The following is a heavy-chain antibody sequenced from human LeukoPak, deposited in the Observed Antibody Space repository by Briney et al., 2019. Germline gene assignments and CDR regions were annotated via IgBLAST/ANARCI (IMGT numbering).Heavy chain of an antibody. CDR2: IYNGVNT. J-gene: IGHJ5*02. D-gene: IGHD1-26*01. Sequence: SETLSLACTVSGASVSSASYWTWIRQPPGKGVEWIAHIYNGVNTNYNPSLKSRVTISVDTSKNQFSLRLNSVTAADTAVYYCARSRAFNSGAFDPWGQGSLVTVSS. CDR1: GASVSSASY. CDR3: ARSRAFNSGAFDP. V-gene: IGHV4-61*01.